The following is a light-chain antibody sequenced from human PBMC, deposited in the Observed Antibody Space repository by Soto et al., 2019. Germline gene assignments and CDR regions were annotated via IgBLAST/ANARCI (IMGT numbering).Light chain of an antibody. Sequence: EIVLTQSPGTLSLSPGERATLSCRASQSVAGSYLAWYQQKPGQAPRLLIYGASSRATGIPDRFSGSGSGTDFTLTISRLEPEDFAVYYCQRYGGSPRTFGQGTKVDIK. CDR2: GAS. CDR3: QRYGGSPRT. J-gene: IGKJ1*01. CDR1: QSVAGSY. V-gene: IGKV3-20*01.